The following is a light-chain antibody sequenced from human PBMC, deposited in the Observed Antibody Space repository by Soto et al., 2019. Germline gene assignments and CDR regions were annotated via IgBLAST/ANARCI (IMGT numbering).Light chain of an antibody. CDR2: WAS. CDR3: QQYYSTPRT. Sequence: DIVMTQSPAYLAVSLGERATINCRSNRSLLYSSNNKNYLAWYQQKPGQPPKLLIYWASSREAGVPDRFSGSGSGTDFTLTISSLQAADVAVYYCQQYYSTPRTFGQGTKVDVK. J-gene: IGKJ1*01. CDR1: RSLLYSSNNKNY. V-gene: IGKV4-1*01.